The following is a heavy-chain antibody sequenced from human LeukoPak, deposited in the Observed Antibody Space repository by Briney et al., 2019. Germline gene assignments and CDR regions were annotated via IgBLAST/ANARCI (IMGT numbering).Heavy chain of an antibody. D-gene: IGHD5-18*01. V-gene: IGHV3-48*01. CDR2: ISSSSSTI. J-gene: IGHJ5*02. CDR1: GFTFNTYS. Sequence: PGGSLRLSCAASGFTFNTYSMNWVRQAPGKGLEWVSYISSSSSTIHYADSVKGRFTISRDNAKNSLYLQMNSLRAEDTAVYYCARDLQEGYSYPYNWFDPWGQGTLVTVSS. CDR3: ARDLQEGYSYPYNWFDP.